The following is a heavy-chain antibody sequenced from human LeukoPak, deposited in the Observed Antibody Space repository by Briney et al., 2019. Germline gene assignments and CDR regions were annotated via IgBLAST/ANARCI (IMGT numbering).Heavy chain of an antibody. CDR1: GGSISSSSYY. D-gene: IGHD2-2*01. V-gene: IGHV4-39*01. Sequence: SETLSLTCTVSGGSISSSSYYWGWIRQPPGKGLEWIGSIYYSGSTYYNPSLKSRVTISVDTSKNQFSLKLSSVTAADTAVYYCASDGYCSSTSCYRLGYVDPWGQGTLVTVSS. CDR2: IYYSGST. J-gene: IGHJ5*02. CDR3: ASDGYCSSTSCYRLGYVDP.